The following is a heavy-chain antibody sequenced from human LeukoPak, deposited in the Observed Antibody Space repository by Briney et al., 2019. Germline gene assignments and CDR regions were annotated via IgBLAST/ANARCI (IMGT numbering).Heavy chain of an antibody. J-gene: IGHJ4*02. D-gene: IGHD6-6*01. V-gene: IGHV3-20*04. CDR1: GFTFDDYG. CDR2: INWNGGST. Sequence: GSLRLSCAASGFTFDDYGMSWVRQAPGKGLEWVSGINWNGGSTDYANSVKGRFTISRDNAKNSLYLQMNSLRVEDTAFYYCTKAPYSSSYEGFDQWGQGTLVTVSS. CDR3: TKAPYSSSYEGFDQ.